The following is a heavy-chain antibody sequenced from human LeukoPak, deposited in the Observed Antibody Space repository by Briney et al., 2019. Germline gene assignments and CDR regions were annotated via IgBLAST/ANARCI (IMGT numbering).Heavy chain of an antibody. CDR2: IYTSGST. D-gene: IGHD2-2*01. CDR1: GDSISSGSYY. CDR3: ARSAPWTDCSSTSCYVDY. Sequence: PSETLSLTCTVSGDSISSGSYYWSWIRQPAGKGLEWIGRIYTSGSTNYNPSLKSRVTISVDTSKNQFSLKLSSVTAADTAVYYCARSAPWTDCSSTSCYVDYWGQGTLVTVSS. J-gene: IGHJ4*02. V-gene: IGHV4-61*02.